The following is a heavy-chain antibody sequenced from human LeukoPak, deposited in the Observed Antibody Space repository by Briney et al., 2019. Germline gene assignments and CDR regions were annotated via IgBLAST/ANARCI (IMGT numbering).Heavy chain of an antibody. CDR3: ARVDYYDSSGYYSGY. CDR1: GYTFTSHG. V-gene: IGHV1-18*01. CDR2: ISAYNGNT. D-gene: IGHD3-22*01. Sequence: ASVKVSCKASGYTFTSHGISWVRQAPGQGLEWMGWISAYNGNTNYAQKLQGRVTMTTDTSTSTAYMELRSLRSDDTAVYYCARVDYYDSSGYYSGYWGQGTLVTVSS. J-gene: IGHJ4*02.